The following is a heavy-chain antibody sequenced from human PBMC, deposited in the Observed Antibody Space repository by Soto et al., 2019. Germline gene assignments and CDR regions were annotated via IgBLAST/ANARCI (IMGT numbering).Heavy chain of an antibody. CDR2: IYGDGGT. CDR3: ARGSSGYGYDAFDI. Sequence: GGSLRLSCAASGFTVSSNYMTWFRQAPGKGLEWVSVIYGDGGTYYADSVKGRFTISRHNSKNTLYLQMNSLRPEDTAVYYCARGSSGYGYDAFDIWGQGTMVTVSS. V-gene: IGHV3-53*04. D-gene: IGHD5-12*01. J-gene: IGHJ3*02. CDR1: GFTVSSNY.